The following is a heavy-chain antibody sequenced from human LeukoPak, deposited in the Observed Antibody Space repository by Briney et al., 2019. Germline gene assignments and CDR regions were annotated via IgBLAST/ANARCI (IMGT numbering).Heavy chain of an antibody. Sequence: SETLSLTCTVSGGSITSYCWSWIRQPPGKGLEWIGYIYYSGSTNYNPSLKSRVTISVDTSKTQFSLKLSSVTAADTAVNFWARQGGFASSAGVWGKGTTVTVSS. CDR2: IYYSGST. D-gene: IGHD2-2*01. CDR3: ARQGGFASSAGV. V-gene: IGHV4-59*08. CDR1: GGSITSYC. J-gene: IGHJ6*04.